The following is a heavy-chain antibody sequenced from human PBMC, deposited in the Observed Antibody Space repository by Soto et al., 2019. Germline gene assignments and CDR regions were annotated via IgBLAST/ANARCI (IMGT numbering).Heavy chain of an antibody. CDR2: IYWDDSK. CDR1: GFSLSTDRVG. J-gene: IGHJ4*02. Sequence: QITLKESGPTLVKPTQTLTLTCTFSGFSLSTDRVGVGWIRQPPGKALDWLAVIYWDDSKTYSPSLKSRLTITKYTSKNQVVLTMTNMDPVDTATYYCAHAYGGRSLYWGQGTLVTVSS. CDR3: AHAYGGRSLY. V-gene: IGHV2-5*02. D-gene: IGHD1-26*01.